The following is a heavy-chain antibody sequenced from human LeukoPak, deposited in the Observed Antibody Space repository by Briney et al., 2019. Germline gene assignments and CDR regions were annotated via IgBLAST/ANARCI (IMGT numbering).Heavy chain of an antibody. V-gene: IGHV1-2*02. Sequence: ASVKVSCKASGYTFTGYYMYWVRQAPGQGLEWMGWINPNSGGTNYAQKFQGRVTMTRDTSISTAYMELSRLRSDDTAVYYCARESLLGMVAMGQSSYYGMDVWGQGTTVTVSS. J-gene: IGHJ6*02. D-gene: IGHD5-12*01. CDR3: ARESLLGMVAMGQSSYYGMDV. CDR2: INPNSGGT. CDR1: GYTFTGYY.